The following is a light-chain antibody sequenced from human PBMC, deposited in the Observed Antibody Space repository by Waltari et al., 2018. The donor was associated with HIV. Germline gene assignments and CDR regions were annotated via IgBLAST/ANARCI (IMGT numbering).Light chain of an antibody. CDR1: QKINRY. Sequence: IQMTQSPSALSASVGDTVTITCRASQKINRYLNWYQKKVGEAPRLLVYGASSLQSGVPARFRGSGPGSEYKLTISNLQSEDFASYFCQQSYGAPFTFGPGSTV. V-gene: IGKV1-39*01. CDR2: GAS. CDR3: QQSYGAPFT. J-gene: IGKJ3*01.